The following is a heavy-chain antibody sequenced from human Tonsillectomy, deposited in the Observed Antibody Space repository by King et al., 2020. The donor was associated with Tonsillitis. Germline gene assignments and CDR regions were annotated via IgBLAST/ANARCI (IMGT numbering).Heavy chain of an antibody. J-gene: IGHJ4*02. CDR1: GFTFSSYA. V-gene: IGHV3-30*04. CDR3: AGDLTEQWLVLDN. Sequence: VQLVESGGGVVQPGRSLRLSCAASGFTFSSYAMHWVRQAPGKGLEWVAVISYDGSNKYYADSVKGRFTISRDNSKNTLYLQMNSLRDEDTALYYCAGDLTEQWLVLDNWGQGTLVTVSS. CDR2: ISYDGSNK. D-gene: IGHD6-19*01.